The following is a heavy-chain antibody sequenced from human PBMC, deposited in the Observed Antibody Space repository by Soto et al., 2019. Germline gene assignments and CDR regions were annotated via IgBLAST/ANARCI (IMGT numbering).Heavy chain of an antibody. Sequence: QLQLQESGPGLVNPSETLSLICTVSGGSISSSGYYWGWIRQPPGKGLEWIGSIFDSGTTHYNPSLKSRVIISVDTSKNQFSLKLSSVTAADTAVYYCAREIAARAGSVYWGQGTLVTVSS. CDR1: GGSISSSGYY. D-gene: IGHD6-6*01. V-gene: IGHV4-39*02. CDR2: IFDSGTT. CDR3: AREIAARAGSVY. J-gene: IGHJ4*02.